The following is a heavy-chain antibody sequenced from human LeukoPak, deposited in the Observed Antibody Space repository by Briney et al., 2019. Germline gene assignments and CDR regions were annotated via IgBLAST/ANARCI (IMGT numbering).Heavy chain of an antibody. V-gene: IGHV4-59*12. CDR1: GGSISSYY. Sequence: SETLSLTCTVSGGSISSYYWSWIRQTPGKGLEWIGNIFDSGDTNYNPSLQSRVTISVDTSKKQFSLKLRSVTAADTAVYYCTRDEIFTAFGPEVYYMDVWGKGTTVTVSS. D-gene: IGHD3-3*01. J-gene: IGHJ6*03. CDR3: TRDEIFTAFGPEVYYMDV. CDR2: IFDSGDT.